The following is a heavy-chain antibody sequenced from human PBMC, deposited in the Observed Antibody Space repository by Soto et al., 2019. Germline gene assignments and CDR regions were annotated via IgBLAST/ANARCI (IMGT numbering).Heavy chain of an antibody. D-gene: IGHD4-17*01. J-gene: IGHJ3*02. CDR3: ATELQMVTTHAFDI. CDR2: TWYDGSNK. V-gene: IGHV3-33*01. Sequence: LRLSCAASGFTFSNYGMHWVRQAPGKGLEWVAVTWYDGSNKYHADSVKGRFTISRDNSKNTLYLQMNSLRAEDTAVYYCATELQMVTTHAFDIWGQGTMVTVSS. CDR1: GFTFSNYG.